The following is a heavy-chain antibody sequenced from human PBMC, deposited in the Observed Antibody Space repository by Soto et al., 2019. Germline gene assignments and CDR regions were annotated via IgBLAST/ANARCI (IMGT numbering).Heavy chain of an antibody. CDR1: GFTFDDYC. Sequence: ELQLLQSGGSVVRPGGSLRLSCKASGFTFDDYCMAWVRQPPGKGLEWVSGINWNGGNSGYAASVKGRFTISRDNAKNTLDLHMYSLRAGDTALYYCARALRGHDHDFDSWGRGTQVTVST. V-gene: IGHV3-20*04. J-gene: IGHJ4*02. CDR3: ARALRGHDHDFDS. CDR2: INWNGGNS. D-gene: IGHD3-3*01.